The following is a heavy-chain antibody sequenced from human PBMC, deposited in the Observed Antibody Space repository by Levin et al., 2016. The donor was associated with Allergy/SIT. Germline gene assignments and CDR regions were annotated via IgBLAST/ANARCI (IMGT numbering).Heavy chain of an antibody. D-gene: IGHD5-18*01. CDR3: ASGTAMVTLKFILALDY. V-gene: IGHV1-46*01. Sequence: ASVKVSCKASGYTFTSYYMHWVRQAPGQGLEWMGIINPSGGSTSYAQKFQGRVTMTRDTSISTAYMELSRLRSDDTAVYYCASGTAMVTLKFILALDYWGQGTLVTVSS. J-gene: IGHJ4*02. CDR1: GYTFTSYY. CDR2: INPSGGST.